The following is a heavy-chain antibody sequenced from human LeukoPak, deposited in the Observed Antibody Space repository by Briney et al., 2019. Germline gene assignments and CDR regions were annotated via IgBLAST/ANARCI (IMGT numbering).Heavy chain of an antibody. V-gene: IGHV3-21*01. J-gene: IGHJ6*02. D-gene: IGHD3-16*01. CDR1: GFTFSSYS. Sequence: GGSLRLSCAASGFTFSSYSMSWVRQAPGKGLEWVSSISSSSSYIYYADSVKGRFTISRDNAKNSLYLQMNSLRAEDTAVYYCARDGFVWGSFSGYGMDVWGQGTTVTVSS. CDR2: ISSSSSYI. CDR3: ARDGFVWGSFSGYGMDV.